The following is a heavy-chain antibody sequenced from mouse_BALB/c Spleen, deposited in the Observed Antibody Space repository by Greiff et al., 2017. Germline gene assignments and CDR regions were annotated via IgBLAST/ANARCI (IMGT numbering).Heavy chain of an antibody. CDR3: AREEIYYYGSSYEDYAMDY. D-gene: IGHD1-1*01. CDR2: ISYDGSN. V-gene: IGHV3-6*02. J-gene: IGHJ4*01. CDR1: GYSITSGYY. Sequence: ESGPGLVKPSQSLSLTCSVTGYSITSGYYWNWIRQFPGNKLEWMGYISYDGSNNYNPSLKNRISITRDTSKNQFFLKLNSVTTEDTATYYCAREEIYYYGSSYEDYAMDYWGQGTSVTVSS.